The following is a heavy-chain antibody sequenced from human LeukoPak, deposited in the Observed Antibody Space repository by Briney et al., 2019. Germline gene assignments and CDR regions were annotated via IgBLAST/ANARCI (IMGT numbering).Heavy chain of an antibody. CDR3: ARDAAVAGNWFDP. J-gene: IGHJ5*02. V-gene: IGHV1-8*01. CDR1: GYTFTSYD. D-gene: IGHD6-19*01. Sequence: ASVKVSCKASGYTFTSYDINWVRQATGQGLEWMGWMNPNSGNTGYAQKFQGRVTMTRNTSISTAYMELSSLRSEDTAVYYCARDAAVAGNWFDPWGQGTLVTVSS. CDR2: MNPNSGNT.